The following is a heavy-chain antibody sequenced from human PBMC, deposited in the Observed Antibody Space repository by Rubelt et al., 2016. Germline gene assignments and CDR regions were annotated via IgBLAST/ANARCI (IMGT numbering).Heavy chain of an antibody. CDR1: GITLKFSG. Sequence: DVQLVQSGGDSVQPGGALRLSCVGSGITLKFSGMTWVRQAPGKGLEWVASIKMDMDNSATYYSDSVKGRFTISRDDTKNSLHLQMNSLRVDDTATYYCVEDNFYSEYWGQGTLVTVSS. D-gene: IGHD3-9*01. J-gene: IGHJ4*02. CDR2: IKMDMDNSAT. V-gene: IGHV3-7*01. CDR3: VEDNFYSEY.